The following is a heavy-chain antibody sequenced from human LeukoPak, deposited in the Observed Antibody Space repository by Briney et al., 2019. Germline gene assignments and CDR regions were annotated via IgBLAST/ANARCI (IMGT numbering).Heavy chain of an antibody. CDR2: IYYSGST. CDR1: GGSISSSSYY. J-gene: IGHJ4*02. CDR3: ARLGDTLYFDY. V-gene: IGHV4-39*01. D-gene: IGHD5-18*01. Sequence: SETLSLTCTVSGGSISSSSYYWGWIRQPPGKGLEWIGSIYYSGSTYYNPSLKSRVTISVDTSKNQFSLKLSSVTAADTAVYYCARLGDTLYFDYWGQGTLVTVSS.